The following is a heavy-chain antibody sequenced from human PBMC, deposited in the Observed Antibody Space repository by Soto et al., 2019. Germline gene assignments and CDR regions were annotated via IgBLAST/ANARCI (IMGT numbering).Heavy chain of an antibody. CDR2: ISSSGSII. CDR3: ALAGYDSNSAAVTPLSAGHF. CDR1: GFTFSDYY. J-gene: IGHJ4*02. Sequence: QVQLVVSGGGLVKPGGSLRISCAASGFTFSDYYISWIRQAPGKGLEWVSYISSSGSIIYYADSVKGRFTISRDNAKNSLYLQMNSLRSEDTAVYYCALAGYDSNSAAVTPLSAGHFWGQGTLVTVSS. V-gene: IGHV3-11*01. D-gene: IGHD2-2*01.